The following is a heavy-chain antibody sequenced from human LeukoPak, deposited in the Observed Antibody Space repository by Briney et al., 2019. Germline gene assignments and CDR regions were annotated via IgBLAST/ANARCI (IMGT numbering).Heavy chain of an antibody. CDR1: GYGFTSYW. J-gene: IGHJ3*02. CDR2: IYPGDSDT. V-gene: IGHV5-51*01. D-gene: IGHD6-13*01. Sequence: GESLKISCKGSGYGFTSYWIGWVRQMPGKGLEWMGIIYPGDSDTRYSPSFQGQVTISADKSISTAYLQWSSLKASDTAMYYCASTPLGSRSWYAFDIWGQGTMVTVSS. CDR3: ASTPLGSRSWYAFDI.